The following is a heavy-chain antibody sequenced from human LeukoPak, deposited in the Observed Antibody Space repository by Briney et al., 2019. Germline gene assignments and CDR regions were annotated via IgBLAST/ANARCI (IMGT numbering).Heavy chain of an antibody. V-gene: IGHV3-9*01. Sequence: GGSLRLSCAASGFTFDDYAMHWVRQAPGKGLEWVSGISWNSGSIGYADSVKGRFTISRDNAKNTLYLQMNSLRAEDTAVYYCTRDRYTYADFDYWGQGILVTVSS. CDR1: GFTFDDYA. CDR2: ISWNSGSI. CDR3: TRDRYTYADFDY. D-gene: IGHD5-18*01. J-gene: IGHJ4*02.